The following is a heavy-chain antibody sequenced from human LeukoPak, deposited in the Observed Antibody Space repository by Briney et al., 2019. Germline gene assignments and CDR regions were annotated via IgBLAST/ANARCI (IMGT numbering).Heavy chain of an antibody. CDR2: INPILGIA. CDR3: ARDPPSYDPDAFDI. Sequence: ASVKVSCKASGGTFSSYAISWVRQAPGKGLEWMGGINPILGIANYAQKYQGRVTITADKSTSTAYMELSSLRSEDTAVYYCARDPPSYDPDAFDIWGQGTMVTVSS. V-gene: IGHV1-69*04. J-gene: IGHJ3*02. CDR1: GGTFSSYA. D-gene: IGHD3-22*01.